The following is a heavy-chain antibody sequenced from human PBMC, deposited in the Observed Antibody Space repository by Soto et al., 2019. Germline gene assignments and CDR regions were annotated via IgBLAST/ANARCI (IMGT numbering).Heavy chain of an antibody. J-gene: IGHJ1*01. Sequence: EVQLLESGGGLVQPGGSLRLSCAASGFTFSSYAISWVRQAQGKGLEWVSAISKNGGSTYYADSVKGRFTISRDNSKNTLYLQTNSLRAEDTAVYYCAKPPYGEEYFQHWGQGALVTVSS. CDR3: AKPPYGEEYFQH. CDR2: ISKNGGST. D-gene: IGHD4-17*01. CDR1: GFTFSSYA. V-gene: IGHV3-23*01.